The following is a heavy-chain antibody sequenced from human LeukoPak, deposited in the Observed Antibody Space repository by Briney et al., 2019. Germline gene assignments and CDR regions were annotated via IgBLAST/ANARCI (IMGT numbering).Heavy chain of an antibody. CDR2: IRPDGSEK. D-gene: IGHD3-3*01. V-gene: IGHV3-7*03. CDR1: GFTFSTYW. Sequence: GGSLRLSCAASGFTFSTYWMSWVRQAPGKGLEWVANIRPDGSEKYYVDSVKGRLTISRDNAKKSVYLQMNSLRAEDAALYHCARDGKRVTTQFYYYGIDLWGQGTTVAVSS. J-gene: IGHJ6*02. CDR3: ARDGKRVTTQFYYYGIDL.